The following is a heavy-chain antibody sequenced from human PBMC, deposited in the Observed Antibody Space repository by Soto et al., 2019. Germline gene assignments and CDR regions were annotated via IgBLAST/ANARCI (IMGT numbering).Heavy chain of an antibody. CDR3: AIDTPGRGYSYGPFDY. CDR2: IIPIFGTA. CDR1: GGTFSSYA. D-gene: IGHD5-18*01. Sequence: SVKVSCKASGGTFSSYAISWVRQAPGQGLEWMGGIIPIFGTANYAQKFQGRVTITADESTSTAYMELSSLRSEDTAVYYCAIDTPGRGYSYGPFDYWGQGTLVTVSS. J-gene: IGHJ4*02. V-gene: IGHV1-69*13.